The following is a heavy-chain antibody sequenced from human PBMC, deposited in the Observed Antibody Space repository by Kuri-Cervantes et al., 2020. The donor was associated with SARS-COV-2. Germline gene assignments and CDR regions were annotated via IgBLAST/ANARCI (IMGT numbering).Heavy chain of an antibody. V-gene: IGHV3-33*01. Sequence: GESLQTPSAASGFTFSSYGMHWVRQAPGKGLEWVAVIWYDGSNKYYADSVKGRFTISRDNSKNTLYLQMNSLRAEDTAVYYCARDYSSWYKGPFGYWGQGTLVTVSS. CDR1: GFTFSSYG. CDR3: ARDYSSWYKGPFGY. CDR2: IWYDGSNK. J-gene: IGHJ4*02. D-gene: IGHD6-13*01.